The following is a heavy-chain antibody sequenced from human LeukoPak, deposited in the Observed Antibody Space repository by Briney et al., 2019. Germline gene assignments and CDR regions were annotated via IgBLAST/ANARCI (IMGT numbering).Heavy chain of an antibody. Sequence: SQTLSLTCTVSGGSISSGSYYWSWIRQPAGKGLEWIGRIYTSGSTNYNPSLKSRVTISVDTSKNQFSLKLSSVTAADTAVYYCARVVEDYYDSSGYYYYFNYWGQGTLVTVSS. CDR2: IYTSGST. V-gene: IGHV4-61*02. CDR1: GGSISSGSYY. D-gene: IGHD3-22*01. CDR3: ARVVEDYYDSSGYYYYFNY. J-gene: IGHJ4*02.